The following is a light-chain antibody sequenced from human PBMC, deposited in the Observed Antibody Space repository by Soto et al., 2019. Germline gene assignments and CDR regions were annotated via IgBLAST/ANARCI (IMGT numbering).Light chain of an antibody. J-gene: IGLJ2*01. CDR2: DDS. Sequence: SYELTQPPSVSVAPGQTARITCGGSNIGSKSVHWYHQKPGQAPVLVVYDDSDRPSGIPERFSGSNSGNTATLTISRVDAGDEADYYCQVWDSSSDHVVFGGGTKVTVL. CDR1: NIGSKS. V-gene: IGLV3-21*02. CDR3: QVWDSSSDHVV.